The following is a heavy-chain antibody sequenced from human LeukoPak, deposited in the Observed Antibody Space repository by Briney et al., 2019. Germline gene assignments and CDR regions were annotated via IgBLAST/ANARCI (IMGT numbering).Heavy chain of an antibody. CDR1: GGSISSYY. D-gene: IGHD3-10*01. J-gene: IGHJ4*02. Sequence: SETLSLTCTVSGGSISSYYWSWIRQPPGKGLEWTGYIYYSGSTNYNPSLKSRVTISVDTSKNQFSLKLSSVTAADTAVYYCARGYYGSGSYFIDYWGQGTLVTVSS. V-gene: IGHV4-59*01. CDR3: ARGYYGSGSYFIDY. CDR2: IYYSGST.